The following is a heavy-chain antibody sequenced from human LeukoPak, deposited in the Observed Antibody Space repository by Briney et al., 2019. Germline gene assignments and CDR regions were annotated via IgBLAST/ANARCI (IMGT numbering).Heavy chain of an antibody. V-gene: IGHV4-39*07. Sequence: PSETLSLTCTVSGGSISSSSYYWGWIRQPPGKGLEWIGSIYYSGSTYYNPSLKSRVTISVDTSKNQFSLKLSSVTAADTAVYYCARGTSLRSDIDYWGQGTLVTVSS. CDR2: IYYSGST. D-gene: IGHD3-3*01. CDR1: GGSISSSSYY. CDR3: ARGTSLRSDIDY. J-gene: IGHJ4*02.